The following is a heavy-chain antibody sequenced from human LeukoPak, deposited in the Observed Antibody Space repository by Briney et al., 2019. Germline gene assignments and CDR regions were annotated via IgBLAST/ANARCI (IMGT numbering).Heavy chain of an antibody. CDR3: ARNGDDSSDYYYFDY. D-gene: IGHD3-22*01. Sequence: SETLSLTCTISGGSVSDYYWSWIRQSPGKGLEWIGYIYHTGSTSYSPSLKSRVTISVDTSKNQFSLKLSSVTAADTAIYYCARNGDDSSDYYYFDYWGQGTLVTVSS. V-gene: IGHV4-59*02. J-gene: IGHJ4*02. CDR2: IYHTGST. CDR1: GGSVSDYY.